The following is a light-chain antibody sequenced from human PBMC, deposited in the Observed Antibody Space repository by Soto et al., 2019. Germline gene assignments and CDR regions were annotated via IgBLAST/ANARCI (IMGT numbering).Light chain of an antibody. CDR1: QSVSSSY. CDR3: QQYGSSPWT. V-gene: IGKV3-20*01. CDR2: GAS. J-gene: IGKJ1*01. Sequence: EIVLTQSPGTLSLSPGERATLSCRASQSVSSSYLACYQQKPGQAPRLLIYGASSRATGIPDRFSGSGSGKDFTLTSSRLEPEDFAVYYCQQYGSSPWTFGQGTKVEIK.